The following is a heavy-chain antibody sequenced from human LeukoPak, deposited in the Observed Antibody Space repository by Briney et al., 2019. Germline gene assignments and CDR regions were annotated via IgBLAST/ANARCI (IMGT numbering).Heavy chain of an antibody. Sequence: ASVKVSCKTSGYTFSNYDIYWVRQTPGQGLECMGWISGYTGDTKYAQILQGRFTVTTDTSTSTAYMELRSLTYDDTAVYYCARAGYCGDGGCRGGSAFDVWGQGTMVTVSS. CDR3: ARAGYCGDGGCRGGSAFDV. CDR2: ISGYTGDT. V-gene: IGHV1-18*01. D-gene: IGHD2-15*01. J-gene: IGHJ3*01. CDR1: GYTFSNYD.